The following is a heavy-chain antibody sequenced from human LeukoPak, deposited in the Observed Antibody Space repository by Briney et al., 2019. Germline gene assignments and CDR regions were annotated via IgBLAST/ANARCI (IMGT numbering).Heavy chain of an antibody. Sequence: PSETLSLTCTVSGGSISGYYWSWIRQPPGKGLEWIGYIFYSGSTNYNPSLKSRVTISIDTSKNQFSLKLSSVTAADTAVYYCARHRPGERRFDPWGQGTLVTVSS. CDR2: IFYSGST. V-gene: IGHV4-59*08. J-gene: IGHJ5*02. D-gene: IGHD3-16*01. CDR1: GGSISGYY. CDR3: ARHRPGERRFDP.